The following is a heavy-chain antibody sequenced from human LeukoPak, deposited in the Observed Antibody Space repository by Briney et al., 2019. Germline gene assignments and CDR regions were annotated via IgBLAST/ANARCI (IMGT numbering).Heavy chain of an antibody. V-gene: IGHV3-74*01. CDR1: GFTFSSYA. Sequence: GGSLRLSCAASGFTFSSYAMSWVRQAPGKGLVWVSRINSDGSSTSYADSVKGRFTISRDNAKNTLYLQMNSLRAEDTAVYYCARGLSRSSTSCYSPWGQGTLVTVSS. CDR2: INSDGSST. J-gene: IGHJ5*02. D-gene: IGHD2-2*01. CDR3: ARGLSRSSTSCYSP.